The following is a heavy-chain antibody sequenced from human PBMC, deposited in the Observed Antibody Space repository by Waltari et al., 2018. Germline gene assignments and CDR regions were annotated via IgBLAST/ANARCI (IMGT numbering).Heavy chain of an antibody. V-gene: IGHV4-59*01. D-gene: IGHD5-18*01. CDR2: IYYSGST. CDR3: ARSYSYGSAIYWYFDL. J-gene: IGHJ2*01. CDR1: GGSISSYY. Sequence: QVQLQESGPGLVKPSETLSLTCTVSGGSISSYYWSWIRQPPGKGLEWIGYIYYSGSTNYNPSLNSRVTISVDTSKNQFSRKLSSVTAADTAVYYCARSYSYGSAIYWYFDLWGRGTLVTVSS.